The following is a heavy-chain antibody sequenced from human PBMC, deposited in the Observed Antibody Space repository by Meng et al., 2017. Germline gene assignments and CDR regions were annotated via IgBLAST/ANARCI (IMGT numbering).Heavy chain of an antibody. CDR1: GGCISSSNW. V-gene: IGHV4-4*02. D-gene: IGHD2-15*01. CDR3: ARGRVVNWFDP. J-gene: IGHJ5*02. CDR2: IYHSGST. Sequence: QVQLQESGPGPVKSLGTLCITCAVYGGCISSSNWWSWVRQAPGKGREWSGEIYHSGSTKYNPSLKSRVTISVAKSKNQFSLKLSSVTAADTDVYYCARGRVVNWFDPWGQGTLVTVSS.